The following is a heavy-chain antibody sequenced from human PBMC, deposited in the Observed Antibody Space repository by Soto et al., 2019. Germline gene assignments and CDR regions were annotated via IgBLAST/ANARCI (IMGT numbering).Heavy chain of an antibody. CDR1: GYTFSSYA. V-gene: IGHV1-18*01. J-gene: IGHJ6*02. D-gene: IGHD3-10*01. CDR3: ARGTDYYGSGSYGLYYYYGMDV. Sequence: ASVKVSCKASGYTFSSYAMHWVRQAPGQRLEWMGWISAYNGNTNYAQRLQGRVTMTTDTSTSTAYMELRSLRSDDTAVYYCARGTDYYGSGSYGLYYYYGMDVWGQGTTVTVSS. CDR2: ISAYNGNT.